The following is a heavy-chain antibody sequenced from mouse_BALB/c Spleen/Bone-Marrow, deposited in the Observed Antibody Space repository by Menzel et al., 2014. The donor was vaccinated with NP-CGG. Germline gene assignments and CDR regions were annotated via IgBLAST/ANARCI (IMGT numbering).Heavy chain of an antibody. V-gene: IGHV14-3*02. CDR1: GFNIKDTY. J-gene: IGHJ2*01. CDR2: IDPANGNT. D-gene: IGHD3-1*01. Sequence: VQLQQSGAELVKPGASVKLSCTASGFNIKDTYMHWVKQRPEQGLEWIGRIDPANGNTKYDPKFQGKASITADTSSNTACLQLSSLTYEDTAVYYCASYVFGFYFVYWGQGTTLTVSS. CDR3: ASYVFGFYFVY.